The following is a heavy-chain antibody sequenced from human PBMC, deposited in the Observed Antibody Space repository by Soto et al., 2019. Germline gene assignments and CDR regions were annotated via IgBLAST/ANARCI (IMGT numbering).Heavy chain of an antibody. Sequence: PSETLSLTCTASGGSISSYYWSWIRQPPGKGLEWIGYIYYSGSTNYNPSLKSRVTISVDTSKNQFSLKLSSVTAADTAVYYCARLGLSGLMSRYHHYYMDVWGKGTTVTVS. CDR3: ARLGLSGLMSRYHHYYMDV. CDR2: IYYSGST. CDR1: GGSISSYY. J-gene: IGHJ6*03. V-gene: IGHV4-59*08.